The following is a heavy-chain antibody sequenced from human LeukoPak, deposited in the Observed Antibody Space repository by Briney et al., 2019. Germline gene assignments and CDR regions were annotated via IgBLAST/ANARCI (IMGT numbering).Heavy chain of an antibody. CDR1: GFTFSSYN. V-gene: IGHV3-21*01. J-gene: IGHJ6*04. D-gene: IGHD3-10*02. CDR3: AELGITMIGGV. CDR2: ITSSSSYV. Sequence: GGSLRLSCEASGFTFSSYNMNWVRQAPGKRLEWVSSITSSSSYVFYADSVKGRFTISRDNAKNSLYLQMNSLRAEDTAVYYCAELGITMIGGVWGKGTTVTISS.